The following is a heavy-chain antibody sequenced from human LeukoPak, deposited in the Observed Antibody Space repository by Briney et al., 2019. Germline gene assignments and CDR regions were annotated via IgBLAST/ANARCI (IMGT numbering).Heavy chain of an antibody. Sequence: ASVKVSCKASGYTFTSYGISWVRQAPGQGLEWMGWISAYNGNTNYAQKLQGRVTITRDTSASTAYMELSSLRSEDTAVYYCAREVFDYGGNSGMFDYWGQGTLVTVSS. CDR2: ISAYNGNT. D-gene: IGHD4-23*01. V-gene: IGHV1-18*01. CDR3: AREVFDYGGNSGMFDY. J-gene: IGHJ4*02. CDR1: GYTFTSYG.